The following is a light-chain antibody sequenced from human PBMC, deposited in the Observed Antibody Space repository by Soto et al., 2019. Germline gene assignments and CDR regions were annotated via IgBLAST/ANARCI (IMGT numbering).Light chain of an antibody. Sequence: QSALTQPPSASGSPGQSVTISCTGTSSDVGGYNYVSWYQQHPGKAPKLIIYEVSKRPSGVPDRFSGSKSGNTASLTVSGLQAEDEADYYCSSYAGSNNYVCGTGTKLTVL. CDR3: SSYAGSNNYV. V-gene: IGLV2-8*01. CDR1: SSDVGGYNY. CDR2: EVS. J-gene: IGLJ1*01.